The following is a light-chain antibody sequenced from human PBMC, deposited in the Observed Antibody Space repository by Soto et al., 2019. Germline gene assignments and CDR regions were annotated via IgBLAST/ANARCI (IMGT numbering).Light chain of an antibody. J-gene: IGKJ1*01. CDR3: QHSYSAPWT. CDR1: ENIIQY. Sequence: DIQMTQSPSSLSASLGDRVTITCRASENIIQYLNWYQQKPGKVPRLLVYGASRLETGVPSRFSASGFGTEFTLTIRGLQSEDFATYYCQHSYSAPWTFGLGTKV. CDR2: GAS. V-gene: IGKV1-39*01.